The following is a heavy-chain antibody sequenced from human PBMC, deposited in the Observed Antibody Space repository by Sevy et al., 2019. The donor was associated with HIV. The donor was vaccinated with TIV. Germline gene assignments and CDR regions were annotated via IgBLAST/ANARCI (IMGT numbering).Heavy chain of an antibody. V-gene: IGHV4-39*01. CDR2: IRYSGST. CDR3: AGPMLTYNSGWSYYDY. Sequence: SETLSLTCTVSGASISSSGYYWGWIRQPPGKGLEWIASIRYSGSTFYNPSLKSRVTISADTSNNQFSLKLNPVTAADTAIYYCAGPMLTYNSGWSYYDYWGQGTVVTVSS. CDR1: GASISSSGYY. D-gene: IGHD6-19*01. J-gene: IGHJ4*02.